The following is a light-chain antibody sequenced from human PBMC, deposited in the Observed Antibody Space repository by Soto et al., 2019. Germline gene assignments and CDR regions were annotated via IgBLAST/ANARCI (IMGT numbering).Light chain of an antibody. CDR3: CSYAGSYTGV. V-gene: IGLV2-11*01. J-gene: IGLJ3*02. Sequence: QSALTQPRSVSGSPGQSVTISCTGTSSDVGGYNYVSWYQLHPGTAPKLMIYDVSKRPSGVPDRFSGSKSGNTASLTISGLQAEDEADYYCCSYAGSYTGVFGGGPKLTVL. CDR2: DVS. CDR1: SSDVGGYNY.